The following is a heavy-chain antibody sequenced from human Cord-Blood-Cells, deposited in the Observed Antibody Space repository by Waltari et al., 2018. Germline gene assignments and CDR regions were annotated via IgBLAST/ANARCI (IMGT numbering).Heavy chain of an antibody. CDR3: ARLTGEGMY. CDR2: INHSGST. CDR1: GGSFSGYY. V-gene: IGHV4-34*01. J-gene: IGHJ4*02. D-gene: IGHD7-27*01. Sequence: QVQLQQCGAGRLKPSETLSLTCAAYGGSFSGYYWSWTRQPPGKGLEWIGEINHSGSTNYNPSLKSRVTISVDTSKNQFSLKLSSVTAADTAVYYCARLTGEGMYWGQGTLVTVSS.